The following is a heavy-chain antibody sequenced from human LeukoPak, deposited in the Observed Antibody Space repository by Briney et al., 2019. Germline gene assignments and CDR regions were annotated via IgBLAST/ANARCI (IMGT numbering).Heavy chain of an antibody. CDR3: ARAYYYDSSGYKAFDI. Sequence: ASVKVSCKASGYTFTGYYMHWVRRAPGQGLEWMGWINPNSGGTNYAQKFQGRVTMTRDTSISTAYMELSRLRSDDTAVYYCARAYYYDSSGYKAFDIWGQGTMVTVS. CDR2: INPNSGGT. J-gene: IGHJ3*02. CDR1: GYTFTGYY. D-gene: IGHD3-22*01. V-gene: IGHV1-2*02.